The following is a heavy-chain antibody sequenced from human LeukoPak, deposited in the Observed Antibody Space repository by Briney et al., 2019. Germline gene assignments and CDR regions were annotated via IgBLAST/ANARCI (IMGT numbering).Heavy chain of an antibody. Sequence: GASVKVSCKASGYTFTSYGISWVRQAPGQGLEWMGWISAYNGNTNYGQKLQGRVTMTTDTSTSTAYMELRSLRSDDTAVYYCAREELTRITIFGVAPDYWGQGTLVTVSS. CDR3: AREELTRITIFGVAPDY. V-gene: IGHV1-18*01. CDR1: GYTFTSYG. J-gene: IGHJ4*02. CDR2: ISAYNGNT. D-gene: IGHD3-3*01.